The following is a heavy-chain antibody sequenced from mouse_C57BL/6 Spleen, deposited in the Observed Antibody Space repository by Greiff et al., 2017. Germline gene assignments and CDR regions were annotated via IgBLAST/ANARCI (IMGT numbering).Heavy chain of an antibody. CDR3: ARSKDSNYYGSRGWYFDV. Sequence: QVQLQQSDAELVKPGASVKISCKVSGYTFTDHTIHWMKQRPEQGLEWIGYIYPRDGSTKYNEKFKGKATLTADKSSSTAYMQLNSLTSEDSAVYVCARSKDSNYYGSRGWYFDVWGTGTTVTVSS. CDR1: GYTFTDHT. J-gene: IGHJ1*03. D-gene: IGHD1-1*01. CDR2: IYPRDGST. V-gene: IGHV1-78*01.